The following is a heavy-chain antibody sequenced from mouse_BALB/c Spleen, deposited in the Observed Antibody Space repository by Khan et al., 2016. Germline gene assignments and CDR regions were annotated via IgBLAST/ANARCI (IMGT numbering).Heavy chain of an antibody. V-gene: IGHV1-87*01. Sequence: QVQLKQSGAELARPGASVKLSCKAYGYTFTSYWMQWVKQRPGQGLEWIGAIYPGDGDTRYTQKFKGKATLTADKSSSTAYMQLSSLASEDSAVYYYARGGYDYPYAMDYWGQGTSVTVSS. CDR1: GYTFTSYW. CDR2: IYPGDGDT. J-gene: IGHJ4*01. D-gene: IGHD2-4*01. CDR3: ARGGYDYPYAMDY.